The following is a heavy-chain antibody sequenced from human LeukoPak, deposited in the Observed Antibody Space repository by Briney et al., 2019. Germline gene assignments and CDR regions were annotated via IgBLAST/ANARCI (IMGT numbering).Heavy chain of an antibody. D-gene: IGHD6-19*01. Sequence: PSETLSLTCTVSGGSISSGSYHWSWIRQPAGKGLEWIGRIYTSGSTNYNPSLKSRVTISVDTSKNQFSLKLSSVTAADTAVYYCARSYSGWSKFDYWGQGTLVTVSS. CDR1: GGSISSGSYH. CDR2: IYTSGST. J-gene: IGHJ4*02. V-gene: IGHV4-61*02. CDR3: ARSYSGWSKFDY.